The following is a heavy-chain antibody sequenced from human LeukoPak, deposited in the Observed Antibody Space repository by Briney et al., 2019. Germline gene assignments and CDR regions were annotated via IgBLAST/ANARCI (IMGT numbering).Heavy chain of an antibody. D-gene: IGHD3-3*01. Sequence: GGSLRLSCAASGFTFSDYYMSWIRQAPGKGLEWVSYISSSGSTIYYADSVKGRFAISRDNAKNSLYLQMNSLRAEDTAVYYCARDPITIFGVVDYWGQGTLVTVSS. CDR1: GFTFSDYY. V-gene: IGHV3-11*01. CDR2: ISSSGSTI. J-gene: IGHJ4*02. CDR3: ARDPITIFGVVDY.